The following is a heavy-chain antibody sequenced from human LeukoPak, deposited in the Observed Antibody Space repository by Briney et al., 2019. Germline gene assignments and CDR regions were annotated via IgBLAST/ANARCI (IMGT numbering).Heavy chain of an antibody. CDR3: ARGSETYGDYDYYYGMDV. D-gene: IGHD4-17*01. CDR1: GFTLNSYS. V-gene: IGHV3-21*01. J-gene: IGHJ6*02. Sequence: PGGSLRLSCAASGFTLNSYSMNWVRQAPGKGLEWVSSISSSSTYIYYANSVKGRFTISRDNAKNSLYLQMNSLRAEDTAVYYCARGSETYGDYDYYYGMDVWGQGTTVTVSS. CDR2: ISSSSTYI.